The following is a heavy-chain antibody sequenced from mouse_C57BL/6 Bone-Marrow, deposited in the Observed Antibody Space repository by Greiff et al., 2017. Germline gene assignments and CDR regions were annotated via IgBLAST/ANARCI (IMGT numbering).Heavy chain of an antibody. CDR2: ISSGGSYT. J-gene: IGHJ3*01. CDR1: GFTFSSYG. Sequence: EVQLQESGGDLVKPGGSLKLSCAASGFTFSSYGMSWVRQTPDKRLEWVATISSGGSYTYYPDSVKGRFTISRDNAKNTLYLQMSSLKSEDTAMYYCARQRFAYWGQGTLVTVSA. CDR3: ARQRFAY. V-gene: IGHV5-6*01.